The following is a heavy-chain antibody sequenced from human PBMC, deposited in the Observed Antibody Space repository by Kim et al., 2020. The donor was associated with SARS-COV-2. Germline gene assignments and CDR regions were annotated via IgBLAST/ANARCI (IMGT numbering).Heavy chain of an antibody. V-gene: IGHV3-7*01. J-gene: IGHJ4*02. D-gene: IGHD6-13*01. CDR3: ARGYSSSWYVIDY. Sequence: VDSVKGRFTNSRDNAKNSLYLQMNSLRAEDTAVYYCARGYSSSWYVIDYWGQGTLVTVSS.